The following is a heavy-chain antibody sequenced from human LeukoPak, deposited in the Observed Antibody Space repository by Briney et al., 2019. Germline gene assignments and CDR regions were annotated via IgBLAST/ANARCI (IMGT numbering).Heavy chain of an antibody. Sequence: KPSETLSLTCTVSGGSISSYYWSWIRQPPGKGLEWIGYIYYSGSTNYNPSLKSRVTISVDTSKNQFSLKLSSVTAADTAVYYCARVGEYCGGDCFDYWGQGTLVTVSS. J-gene: IGHJ4*02. CDR2: IYYSGST. V-gene: IGHV4-59*01. D-gene: IGHD2-21*01. CDR3: ARVGEYCGGDCFDY. CDR1: GGSISSYY.